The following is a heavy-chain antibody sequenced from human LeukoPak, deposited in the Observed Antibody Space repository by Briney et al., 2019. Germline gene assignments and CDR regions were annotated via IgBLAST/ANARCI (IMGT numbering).Heavy chain of an antibody. V-gene: IGHV3-74*01. Sequence: PGGSMRLSCAASGFTFSSYWMHWVRQAPGKGLVWVSRINSDESSTSYADSVKGRFTISRDNAKNTLYLQMNSLRAEDTAVYYCARVSDYYVDAFDIWGQGTLVAVSS. CDR1: GFTFSSYW. CDR3: ARVSDYYVDAFDI. J-gene: IGHJ3*02. D-gene: IGHD3-10*02. CDR2: INSDESST.